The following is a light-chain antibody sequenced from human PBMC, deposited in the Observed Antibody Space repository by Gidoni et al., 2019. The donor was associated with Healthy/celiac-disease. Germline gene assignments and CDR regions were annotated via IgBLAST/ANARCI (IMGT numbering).Light chain of an antibody. J-gene: IGKJ4*01. Sequence: DIQMTQAPSSLSAAVGDRVTINCRARQSIISYLNWYQQQPGKAAKPLLYAAASLQSGVPSTFSGSGSGTAFTLTIISLQPADFSTSYCQQRYSTLALTFGGGTKVEIK. CDR1: QSIISY. CDR2: AAA. V-gene: IGKV1-39*01. CDR3: QQRYSTLALT.